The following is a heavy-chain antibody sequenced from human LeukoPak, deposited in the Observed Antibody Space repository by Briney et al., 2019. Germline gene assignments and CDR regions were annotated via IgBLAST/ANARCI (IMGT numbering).Heavy chain of an antibody. CDR1: GGSISSSSYY. V-gene: IGHV4-39*01. D-gene: IGHD7-27*01. CDR3: ARGLGNFDY. Sequence: SETLSLTCTVSGGSISSSSYYWGWIRQPPGKGLEWIGGIYYSGSTYYNPSLKSRVTISVDTSKNQFSLKLSSVTAADTAVYYCARGLGNFDYWGQGTLVTVSS. J-gene: IGHJ4*02. CDR2: IYYSGST.